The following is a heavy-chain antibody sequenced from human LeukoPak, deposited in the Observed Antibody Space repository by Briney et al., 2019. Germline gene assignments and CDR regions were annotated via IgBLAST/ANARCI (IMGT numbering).Heavy chain of an antibody. Sequence: PSQTLSLTCTVSGGSISSGSYYWRWIRQPPGKGLEWIGNIYYSGSTNYNPSLESRVTISVDTSKNQFSMKLSSVTATDTAVYYCARVGVTTPHWYFGVWGRGTLVTVSS. V-gene: IGHV4-61*01. CDR1: GGSISSGSYY. CDR2: IYYSGST. CDR3: ARVGVTTPHWYFGV. J-gene: IGHJ2*01. D-gene: IGHD4-17*01.